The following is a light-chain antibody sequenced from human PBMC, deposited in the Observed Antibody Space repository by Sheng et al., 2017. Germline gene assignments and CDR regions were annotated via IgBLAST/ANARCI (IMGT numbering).Light chain of an antibody. CDR2: GAS. J-gene: IGKJ1*01. Sequence: AIRITQSPSSLSASTGDRVTITCRASQDISTYLAWYQQKPGKAPKLLIYGASTLQSGVPSRFSGSGSGTDFTLTISCLQSEDFAVYYCQQYNNWSGTFGQGTKVEIK. V-gene: IGKV1-8*01. CDR1: QDISTY. CDR3: QQYNNWSGT.